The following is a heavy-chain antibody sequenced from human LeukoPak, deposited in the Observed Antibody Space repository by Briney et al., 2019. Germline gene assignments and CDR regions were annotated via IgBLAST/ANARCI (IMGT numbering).Heavy chain of an antibody. J-gene: IGHJ3*02. Sequence: SETLSLTCTVSGGSIGSYFWSWIRQPPGKGLEWIGYNSGSTNYNPSLKSRVTISVEKSKNQLSLKLGSVTAADTAMYFCARGRGYGGNYLRAFDIWGQGTMVSVSS. CDR3: ARGRGYGGNYLRAFDI. D-gene: IGHD1-26*01. V-gene: IGHV4-59*08. CDR2: NSGST. CDR1: GGSIGSYF.